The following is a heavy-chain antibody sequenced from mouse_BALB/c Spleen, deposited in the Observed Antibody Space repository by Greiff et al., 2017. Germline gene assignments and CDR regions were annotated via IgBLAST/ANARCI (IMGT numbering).Heavy chain of an antibody. D-gene: IGHD2-2*01. CDR2: IDPSDSYT. V-gene: IGHV1-69*02. J-gene: IGHJ3*01. CDR1: GYTFTSYW. Sequence: QVQLQQSGAELVKPGASVKLSCKASGYTFTSYWMHWVKQRPGQGLEWIGEIDPSDSYTNYNQKFKGKATLTVDKSSSTAYMQLSSLTSEDSAVYYCAREGLRRRDAYWGQGTLVTVSA. CDR3: AREGLRRRDAY.